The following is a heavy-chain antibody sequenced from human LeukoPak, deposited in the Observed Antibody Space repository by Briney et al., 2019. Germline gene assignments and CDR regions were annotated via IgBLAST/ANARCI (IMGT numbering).Heavy chain of an antibody. CDR2: IYYSGST. CDR1: GGSISSYY. V-gene: IGHV4-59*08. J-gene: IGHJ4*02. Sequence: SETLSLTCTVSGGSISSYYWSWIRQPPGKGLEWIGYIYYSGSTNYNPSLRSRVTISVDTSKNQFSLKLSSVTAADTAVYYCARYGPMVGLESWGQGTLVTVSS. CDR3: ARYGPMVGLES. D-gene: IGHD3-10*02.